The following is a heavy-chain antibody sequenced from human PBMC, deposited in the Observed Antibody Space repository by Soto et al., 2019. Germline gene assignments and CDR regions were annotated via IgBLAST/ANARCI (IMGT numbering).Heavy chain of an antibody. D-gene: IGHD6-13*01. CDR3: AKGWVEQLVQGFDYHYYAMDV. V-gene: IGHV3-23*01. Sequence: GGSLRLSCAASGFTFSTYAMTWVRQAPGKGLLWVSTISGSGGRTYYADSVKGRFTVSRDNSKNTLYLLMNSLRAEDTAVYYCAKGWVEQLVQGFDYHYYAMDVWGQGTTVTVSS. J-gene: IGHJ6*02. CDR1: GFTFSTYA. CDR2: ISGSGGRT.